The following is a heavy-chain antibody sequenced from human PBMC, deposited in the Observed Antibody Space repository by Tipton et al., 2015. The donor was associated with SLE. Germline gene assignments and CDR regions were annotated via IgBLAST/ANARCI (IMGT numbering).Heavy chain of an antibody. D-gene: IGHD6-13*01. CDR1: EFSCSDYD. CDR3: ARGIRLGSSWYLDY. CDR2: ILYDGSNQ. Sequence: SLRLSCEASEFSCSDYDMNWFRQAPGKGLEWVAVILYDGSNQYYADSVKGRFTLSRDNSKNTLFLQMNSLRAEDTAVYYCARGIRLGSSWYLDYWGQGTLVTVSS. J-gene: IGHJ4*02. V-gene: IGHV3-30-3*01.